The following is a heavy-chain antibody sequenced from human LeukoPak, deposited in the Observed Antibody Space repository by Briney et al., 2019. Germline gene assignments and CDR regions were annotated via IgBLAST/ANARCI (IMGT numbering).Heavy chain of an antibody. CDR1: GFTFSSYG. CDR2: ISGSGGST. V-gene: IGHV3-23*01. Sequence: GGTLRLSCAASGFTFSSYGMSWVRQAPGKGLEWVSAISGSGGSTYYADSVKGRFTISRDNSKNTLYLQMNSLRAEDTAVYYCAKDRLRYFDWLGPPLHDAFDIWGQGTMVTVSS. J-gene: IGHJ3*02. CDR3: AKDRLRYFDWLGPPLHDAFDI. D-gene: IGHD3-9*01.